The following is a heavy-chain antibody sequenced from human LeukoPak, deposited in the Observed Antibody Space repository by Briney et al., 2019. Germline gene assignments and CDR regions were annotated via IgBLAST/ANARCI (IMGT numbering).Heavy chain of an antibody. J-gene: IGHJ4*02. V-gene: IGHV3-66*01. Sequence: GRSLRHSCAVAGFSVSTNCMNWVRQAPGKGLEWVSVIFSEGNTYFADSVKGRFTISRDNPKNTLYVHMTSLIAEDTAVYYCASLCGGSSAYWGQGTLVTVSS. CDR2: IFSEGNT. D-gene: IGHD6-19*01. CDR1: GFSVSTNC. CDR3: ASLCGGSSAY.